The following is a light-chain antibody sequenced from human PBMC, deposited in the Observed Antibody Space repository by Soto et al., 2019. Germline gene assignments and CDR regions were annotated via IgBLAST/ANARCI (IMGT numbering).Light chain of an antibody. CDR2: EVS. J-gene: IGLJ1*01. Sequence: QSVLTQPPSVSAAPGQRVTICCSGTSSNIGAGYDVHWYQQLPGKAPKLMIYEVSNRPSGVSNRFSGSKSGNTASLTISGLQAEDEADYYCSSYTSSSTYVFGTGTKLTVL. V-gene: IGLV1-40*01. CDR3: SSYTSSSTYV. CDR1: SSNIGAGYD.